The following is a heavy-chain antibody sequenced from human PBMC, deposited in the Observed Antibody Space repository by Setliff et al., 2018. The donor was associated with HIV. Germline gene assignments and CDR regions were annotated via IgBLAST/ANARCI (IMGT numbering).Heavy chain of an antibody. CDR1: GGSISSYY. Sequence: SETLSLTCTVSGGSISSYYWSWIRQPPGKGLEWIGYIYYSGSTYYNPSLKSRVTISVDTSKNQFSLKLSSVTAADTAVYYCARRRYYDSSGKSYFDYWGQGTLVTVSS. J-gene: IGHJ4*02. D-gene: IGHD3-22*01. CDR3: ARRRYYDSSGKSYFDY. CDR2: IYYSGST. V-gene: IGHV4-59*08.